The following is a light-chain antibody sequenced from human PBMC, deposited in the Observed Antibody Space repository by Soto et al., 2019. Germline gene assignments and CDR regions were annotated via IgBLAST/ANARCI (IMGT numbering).Light chain of an antibody. Sequence: MVWARGADSRSLSLGEGSSRACGASQSVSSNYLAWYQQKLGQAPRLLIYDASRRATGIPDRFSRSGSGTDFTLPIRRLDPEDAVVYYGQPYATSPRFGQGTKVDIK. J-gene: IGKJ1*01. CDR3: QPYATSPR. CDR1: QSVSSNY. V-gene: IGKV3-20*01. CDR2: DAS.